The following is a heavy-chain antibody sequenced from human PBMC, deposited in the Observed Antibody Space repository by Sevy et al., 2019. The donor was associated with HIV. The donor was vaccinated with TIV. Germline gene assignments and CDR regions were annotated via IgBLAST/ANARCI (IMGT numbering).Heavy chain of an antibody. CDR1: GGTFSSYG. V-gene: IGHV1-69*13. Sequence: ASVKVSCKASGGTFSSYGISWVRQAPGQGLEWMGGIIPILGTVNYAQKFQGRVTITGDESTKTAYMELGSLRSEDTAGYYCARGGGNGWYYFDYWGQETLVTVSS. CDR3: ARGGGNGWYYFDY. D-gene: IGHD6-19*01. CDR2: IIPILGTV. J-gene: IGHJ4*02.